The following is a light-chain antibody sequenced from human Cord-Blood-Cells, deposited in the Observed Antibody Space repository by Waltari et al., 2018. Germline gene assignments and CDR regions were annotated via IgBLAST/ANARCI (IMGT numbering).Light chain of an antibody. CDR3: LLYYGGAWV. J-gene: IGLJ3*02. CDR1: TGAVTSGYY. V-gene: IGLV7-43*01. Sequence: QTVVTQEPSLTVSPGGTVTLTCASSTGAVTSGYYPNWFQQKPGQGPRALIYSTSNKHPWTPAGFSGSLLGGKAALTLSGVQPEDEAEYYCLLYYGGAWVFGGGTKLTVL. CDR2: STS.